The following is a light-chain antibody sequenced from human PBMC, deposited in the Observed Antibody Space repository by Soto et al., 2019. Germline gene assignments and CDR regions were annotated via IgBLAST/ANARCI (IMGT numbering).Light chain of an antibody. Sequence: DIQMTQSPSTLSASVGDRVTITCRASQSISTWLAWYQQKPGKVPKLLIHKASTLQSGVPSRFSGSGSGTEVTLTISSLQPDDFATYYVQQYNTYPYTFGQGTRLEI. CDR3: QQYNTYPYT. CDR2: KAS. V-gene: IGKV1-5*03. J-gene: IGKJ2*01. CDR1: QSISTW.